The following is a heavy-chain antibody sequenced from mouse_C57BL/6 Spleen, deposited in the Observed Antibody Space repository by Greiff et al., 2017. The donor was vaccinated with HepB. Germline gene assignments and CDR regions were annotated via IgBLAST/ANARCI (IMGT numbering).Heavy chain of an antibody. D-gene: IGHD2-1*01. Sequence: DVMLVESGGGLVKPGGSLKLSCAASGFTFSSYAMSWVRQTPEKRLEWVATISDGGSYTYYPDNVKGRFTISRDNAKNNLYLQMSHLKSEDKAMYYCARDNYCNYKGYAIDYWGQGTSVTVSS. CDR2: ISDGGSYT. CDR3: ARDNYCNYKGYAIDY. V-gene: IGHV5-4*01. CDR1: GFTFSSYA. J-gene: IGHJ4*01.